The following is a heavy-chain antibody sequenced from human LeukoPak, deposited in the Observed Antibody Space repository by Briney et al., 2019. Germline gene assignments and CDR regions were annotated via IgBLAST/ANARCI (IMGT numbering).Heavy chain of an antibody. CDR2: IRSSIYGGTP. V-gene: IGHV3-49*03. Sequence: QPGRSLRLSCTSSGFTFREFAVSWFRQAPGKGLEWIDFIRSSIYGGTPKAAASVKGRFIFSRDDSKGVAYLRMNSLKTDDTAVYYCSREWGNGNDLRPDSWGQGTLVTVSS. CDR1: GFTFREFA. CDR3: SREWGNGNDLRPDS. D-gene: IGHD1-1*01. J-gene: IGHJ4*02.